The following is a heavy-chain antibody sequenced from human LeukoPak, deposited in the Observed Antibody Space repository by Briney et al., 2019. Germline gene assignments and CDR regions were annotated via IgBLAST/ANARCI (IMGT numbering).Heavy chain of an antibody. CDR1: GGSISSSSYY. D-gene: IGHD6-13*01. CDR2: INHSGST. V-gene: IGHV4-39*07. J-gene: IGHJ6*03. CDR3: ARGWGRIAAAGNYYYMDV. Sequence: SETLSLTCTVSGGSISSSSYYWSWIRQPPGKGLEWIGEINHSGSTNYNPSLKSRVTISVDTSKNQFSLKLSSVTAADTAVYYCARGWGRIAAAGNYYYMDVWGKGTTVTVSS.